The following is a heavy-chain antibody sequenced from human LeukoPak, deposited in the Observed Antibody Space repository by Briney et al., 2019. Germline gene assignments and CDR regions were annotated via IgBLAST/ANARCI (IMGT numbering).Heavy chain of an antibody. Sequence: GGSLRLSCVASGFTFRSHDMNWVRQAPGKGLEWVSSISSSSSYIYYADSVKGRFTISRDNAKNSLYLQMNSLRAEDTAVYYCARDRGYYDSRDAFDIWGQGTMVTVSS. J-gene: IGHJ3*02. CDR3: ARDRGYYDSRDAFDI. D-gene: IGHD3-22*01. CDR2: ISSSSSYI. V-gene: IGHV3-21*01. CDR1: GFTFRSHD.